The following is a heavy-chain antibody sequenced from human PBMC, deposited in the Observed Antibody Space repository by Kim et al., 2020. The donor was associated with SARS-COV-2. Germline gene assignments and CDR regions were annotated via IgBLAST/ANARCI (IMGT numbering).Heavy chain of an antibody. CDR3: ARNRAYCSSSSCYKGNWFDP. CDR1: GGTFSSYA. Sequence: SVKVSCKASGGTFSSYAISWVRQAPGQGLEWMGGIIPIFGTANYAQKFQGRVTITADESTSTAYMELSSLRSEDTAVYYCARNRAYCSSSSCYKGNWFDPWGQGALVTVSS. V-gene: IGHV1-69*13. J-gene: IGHJ5*02. D-gene: IGHD2-2*02. CDR2: IIPIFGTA.